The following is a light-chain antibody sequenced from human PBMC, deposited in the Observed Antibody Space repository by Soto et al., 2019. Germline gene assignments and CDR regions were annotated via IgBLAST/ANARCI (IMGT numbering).Light chain of an antibody. J-gene: IGKJ2*01. CDR3: QQYYTPPYT. Sequence: DIVMTQSPDSLAVSLGERATINCKSSQSVLYSSNNENYLVWYQQKPGQPPKLLIYWASTRESGVPDRFSGGGSGTDFTLTISSLQAEDVAVYYCQQYYTPPYTFGQGTKVEIK. CDR1: QSVLYSSNNENY. CDR2: WAS. V-gene: IGKV4-1*01.